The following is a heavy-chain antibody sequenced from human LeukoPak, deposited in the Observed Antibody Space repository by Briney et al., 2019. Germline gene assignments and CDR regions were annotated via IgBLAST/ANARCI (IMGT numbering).Heavy chain of an antibody. V-gene: IGHV1-18*01. CDR1: GYTFTSYG. J-gene: IGHJ4*02. D-gene: IGHD1-26*01. Sequence: ASVKVSCKTSGYTFTSYGISWVRQAPGQGLEWMGWISTDNGNTNYAQKVQGRVTMTTDTSTSTAYMELRSPRSDDAAVYYCARDPSGSYDFDYWGQGTLVTVSS. CDR3: ARDPSGSYDFDY. CDR2: ISTDNGNT.